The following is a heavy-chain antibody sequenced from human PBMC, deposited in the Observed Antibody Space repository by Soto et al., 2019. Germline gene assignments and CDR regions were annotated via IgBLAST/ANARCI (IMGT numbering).Heavy chain of an antibody. CDR3: ATAPGYWASAPFDY. CDR1: DFNFNDAW. V-gene: IGHV3-15*07. Sequence: EVQLVESGGGLVKPGESLRLSCVVSDFNFNDAWMNWVRQAPGKGLEWVGHIKSKSDGGTTDYAAPVKGRFIISRDDSKNTIYLQTNSLGAEDTAVYYCATAPGYWASAPFDYWGQGTRVTVSS. J-gene: IGHJ4*02. CDR2: IKSKSDGGTT. D-gene: IGHD6-25*01.